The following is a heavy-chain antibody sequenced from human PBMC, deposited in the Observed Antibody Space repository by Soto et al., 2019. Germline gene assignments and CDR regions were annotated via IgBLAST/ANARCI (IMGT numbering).Heavy chain of an antibody. V-gene: IGHV4-34*01. CDR2: INHSGST. CDR3: ARGPDPYFQH. CDR1: GGSFSGYY. J-gene: IGHJ1*01. Sequence: QVQLQQWGAGLLKPSETLSLTCAVYGGSFSGYYWSWIRKPPGKGLEWIGEINHSGSTNYNPSLKSRVTISVDTSKNQFSLKLSSVTAADTAVYYCARGPDPYFQHWGQGTLVTVSS.